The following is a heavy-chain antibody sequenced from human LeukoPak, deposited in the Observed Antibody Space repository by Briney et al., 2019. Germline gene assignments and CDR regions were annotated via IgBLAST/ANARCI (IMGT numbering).Heavy chain of an antibody. CDR2: IKGIGPTT. CDR3: ARAGELRYMDV. CDR1: GFTFSSYW. Sequence: GGSLRLSCVASGFTFSSYWMSWVRQAPGKGLEWVSTIKGIGPTTYYADSLKGRFTISRDNAKNSLFLQMSSLRADDTAIYYCARAGELRYMDVWGKGTAVTVSS. V-gene: IGHV3-48*03. D-gene: IGHD3-16*01. J-gene: IGHJ6*03.